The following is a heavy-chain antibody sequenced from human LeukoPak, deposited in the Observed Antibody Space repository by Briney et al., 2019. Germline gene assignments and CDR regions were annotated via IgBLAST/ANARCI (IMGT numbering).Heavy chain of an antibody. Sequence: GASVTVSYKASGYTFTEYFIQWVGQAPGKGVEGMGSINPNTRRTSYAQKFQGSVTITSDTSISTAYMELSRLRSDDTAVYYCARDISFHGMDVWGQGTTVIASS. CDR3: ARDISFHGMDV. CDR1: GYTFTEYF. V-gene: IGHV1-2*02. CDR2: INPNTRRT. D-gene: IGHD3-16*01. J-gene: IGHJ6*02.